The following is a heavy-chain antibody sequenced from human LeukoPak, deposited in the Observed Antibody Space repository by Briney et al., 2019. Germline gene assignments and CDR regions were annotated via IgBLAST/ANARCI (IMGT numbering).Heavy chain of an antibody. CDR1: GGSFSGYY. J-gene: IGHJ6*03. CDR3: ARVDVGLEWLPRRIYYYYMDV. CDR2: INHSGST. D-gene: IGHD3-3*01. Sequence: SETLSLTCAVYGGSFSGYYWSWIRQPPGKGLEWIGEINHSGSTNYNPSLKSRVTISVDTSKNQFSLKLSSVTAADTAVYYCARVDVGLEWLPRRIYYYYMDVWGKGTTVTVSS. V-gene: IGHV4-34*01.